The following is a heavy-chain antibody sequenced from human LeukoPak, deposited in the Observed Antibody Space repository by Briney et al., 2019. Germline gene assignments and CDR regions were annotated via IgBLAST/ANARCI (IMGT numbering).Heavy chain of an antibody. CDR3: ARHRDYYDT. CDR2: IYYSGNT. J-gene: IGHJ4*01. D-gene: IGHD3-22*01. V-gene: IGHV4-30-2*01. CDR1: GGSISSGGYS. Sequence: SQTLSLTCAVSGGSISSGGYSWSWIRQPPGKGLEWIGYIYYSGNTYYNPSLKSRVTISVDTSKNQFSLKLNSVTAADTAVYFCARHRDYYDTWGHGTLVTVSS.